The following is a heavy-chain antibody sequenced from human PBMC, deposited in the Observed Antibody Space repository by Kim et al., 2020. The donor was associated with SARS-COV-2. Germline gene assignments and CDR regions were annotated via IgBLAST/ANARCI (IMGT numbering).Heavy chain of an antibody. CDR3: ARDYYGSGSYYIPDAFDI. D-gene: IGHD3-10*01. CDR1: GGTFSSYA. CDR2: IIPIFGTA. J-gene: IGHJ3*02. Sequence: SVKVSCKASGGTFSSYAISWVRQAPGQGLEWMGGIIPIFGTANYAQKFQGRVTITADESTSTAYMELSSLRSEDTAVYYCARDYYGSGSYYIPDAFDIWGQGTIVTVSS. V-gene: IGHV1-69*13.